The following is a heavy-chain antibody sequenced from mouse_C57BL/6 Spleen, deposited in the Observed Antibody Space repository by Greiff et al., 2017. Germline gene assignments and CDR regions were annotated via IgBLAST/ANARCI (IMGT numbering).Heavy chain of an antibody. V-gene: IGHV1-42*01. CDR1: GYSFTGYY. D-gene: IGHD4-1*01. J-gene: IGHJ2*01. CDR2: INPSTGGT. Sequence: EVQLQQPGPELVKPGASVKISCKASGYSFTGYYMNWVKQSPEKSLEWIGEINPSTGGTTYNQKFKAKATLTVDKSSSTAYMQLKSLTSEDSAVYYCARILTGTFGYWGQGTTLTVSS. CDR3: ARILTGTFGY.